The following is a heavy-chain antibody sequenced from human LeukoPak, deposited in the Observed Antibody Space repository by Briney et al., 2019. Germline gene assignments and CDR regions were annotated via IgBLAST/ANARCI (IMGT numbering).Heavy chain of an antibody. CDR3: AKDGEDYFWSGSGSPLFDY. Sequence: GRSLRLSRAASGFTFSSYAMHWVRQAPGKGLEWVAVISYDGSNKYYADSVKGRFTISRDNSKNTLYLQMNSLRAEDTAVYYCAKDGEDYFWSGSGSPLFDYWGQGTLVTVSS. CDR1: GFTFSSYA. D-gene: IGHD3-3*01. J-gene: IGHJ4*02. CDR2: ISYDGSNK. V-gene: IGHV3-30-3*01.